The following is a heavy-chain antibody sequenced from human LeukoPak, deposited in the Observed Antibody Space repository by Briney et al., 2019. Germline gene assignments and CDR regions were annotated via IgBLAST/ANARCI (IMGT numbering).Heavy chain of an antibody. CDR3: ARGEAWAFDI. CDR2: IYYSGST. J-gene: IGHJ3*02. Sequence: SETLSLTCTVSGGSISSSSYYWGWIRQPPGKDLEWIGSIYYSGSTNYNPSLKSRVTISVDTSKNQFSLKLSSVTAADTAVYYCARGEAWAFDIWGQGTMVTVSS. CDR1: GGSISSSSYY. V-gene: IGHV4-39*07.